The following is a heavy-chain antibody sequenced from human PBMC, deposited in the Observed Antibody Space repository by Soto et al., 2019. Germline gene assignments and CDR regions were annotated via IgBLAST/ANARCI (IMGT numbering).Heavy chain of an antibody. CDR1: GFTFSSYA. CDR2: ISYDGSNK. V-gene: IGHV3-30-3*01. J-gene: IGHJ6*02. D-gene: IGHD2-2*01. CDR3: AREIVPAALRHYYGMDV. Sequence: QVQLVESGGGVVQPGKSLRLSCAASGFTFSSYAMHWVRQAPGKGLEWVAVISYDGSNKYYADSVKGRFTISRDNSKNTLYLQMNSLRAEDTAVYYCAREIVPAALRHYYGMDVWGQGTIVTVSS.